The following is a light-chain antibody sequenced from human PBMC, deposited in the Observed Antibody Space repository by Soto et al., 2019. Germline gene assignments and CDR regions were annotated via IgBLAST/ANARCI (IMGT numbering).Light chain of an antibody. Sequence: EIVMTQSPATLSVSPGERATLSCRASQSVSNNLAWYQQKPGQAPRLLIYGITTRATGIPARFSGSGSGTEFTLTIGSLQSEDFAVYYCQQYNNWLRTVGQGTKVEI. J-gene: IGKJ1*01. CDR1: QSVSNN. CDR2: GIT. V-gene: IGKV3-15*01. CDR3: QQYNNWLRT.